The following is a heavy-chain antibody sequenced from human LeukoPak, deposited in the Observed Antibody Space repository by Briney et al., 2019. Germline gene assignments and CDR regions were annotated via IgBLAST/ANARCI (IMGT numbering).Heavy chain of an antibody. D-gene: IGHD6-19*01. CDR2: IGSVTTYI. V-gene: IGHV3-21*01. CDR1: GFTFSDYT. J-gene: IGHJ4*02. CDR3: ARAIAVAGPYYVDY. Sequence: GGSLRLSCAASGFTFSDYTMNWVRQAPGKGPEWVSSIGSVTTYIYYADSLKGRFTISRDNAKNSLYLQMDSLRAEDTAIYFCARAIAVAGPYYVDYWGQGTLVTVSS.